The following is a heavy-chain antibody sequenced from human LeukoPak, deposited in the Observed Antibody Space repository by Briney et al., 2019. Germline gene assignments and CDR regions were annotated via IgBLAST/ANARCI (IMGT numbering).Heavy chain of an antibody. J-gene: IGHJ4*02. CDR3: AKEVIVGVSFDY. Sequence: GGSLRLSCATSGFTFNIYALSWVRQAPGKGLEWVSAISGSGGSTYYADSVKGRFTISRGNSKNTLYLQMNSLRAEDTAVYYCAKEVIVGVSFDYWGQGTLVTVSS. CDR1: GFTFNIYA. CDR2: ISGSGGST. V-gene: IGHV3-23*01. D-gene: IGHD1-26*01.